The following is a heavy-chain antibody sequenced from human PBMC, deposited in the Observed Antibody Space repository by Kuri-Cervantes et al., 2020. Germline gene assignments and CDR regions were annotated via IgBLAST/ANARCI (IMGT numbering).Heavy chain of an antibody. Sequence: SETLSLTCTVSGGSISSYYWSWIRQPPGKGLEWIGYIYYSGSTNYNPSLKSQVTISVDTSKNQFSLKLSSVTAADTAVYYCARVNQGGFDYWGQGTLVTVSS. V-gene: IGHV4-59*01. CDR1: GGSISSYY. CDR2: IYYSGST. J-gene: IGHJ4*02. D-gene: IGHD1-14*01. CDR3: ARVNQGGFDY.